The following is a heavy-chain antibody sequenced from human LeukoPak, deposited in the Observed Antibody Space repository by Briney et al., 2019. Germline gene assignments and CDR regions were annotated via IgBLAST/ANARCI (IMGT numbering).Heavy chain of an antibody. D-gene: IGHD1-1*01. Sequence: ASVKVSCKASGYTFTSYYMHWVRLAPGQGLEWMGIINPSGGSTSYAQKFQGRVTMTRDTSTSTVYMELSSLRSEDTAVYYCARDQLRSDPEYYYYGMDVWGQGTTVTVSS. CDR3: ARDQLRSDPEYYYYGMDV. V-gene: IGHV1-46*01. CDR1: GYTFTSYY. J-gene: IGHJ6*02. CDR2: INPSGGST.